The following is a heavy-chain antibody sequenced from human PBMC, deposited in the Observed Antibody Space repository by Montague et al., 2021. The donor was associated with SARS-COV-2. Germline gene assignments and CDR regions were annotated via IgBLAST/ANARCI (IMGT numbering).Heavy chain of an antibody. CDR2: IIHSGST. V-gene: IGHV4-34*01. CDR3: ARGNSHYYGSGSYYAHYCGMDV. D-gene: IGHD3-10*01. Sequence: SETLSLTCAVYGGSFSGHYWSWIRQPPGKGLEWIGEIIHSGSTNYNPSLKSRVTISVDTSKNQFSLKLSSVTAADTAVYYCARGNSHYYGSGSYYAHYCGMDVWGQGTTVTVSS. CDR1: GGSFSGHY. J-gene: IGHJ6*02.